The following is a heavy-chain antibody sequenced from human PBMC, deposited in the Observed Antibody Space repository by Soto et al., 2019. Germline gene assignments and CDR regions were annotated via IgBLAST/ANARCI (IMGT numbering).Heavy chain of an antibody. V-gene: IGHV3-72*01. CDR3: ARGGPNTPNIGFAYKYIDY. CDR1: GFMFSDHY. D-gene: IGHD2-21*01. J-gene: IGHJ4*02. CDR2: IRTHPYTT. Sequence: PGGSLRLSCAASGFMFSDHYMDWVRQAPGKGLEWVGRIRTHPYTTEYVASVQGRFTISRDDSKNSLYLQMNSLKTEDTAVYYCARGGPNTPNIGFAYKYIDYWGQGTLVTVSS.